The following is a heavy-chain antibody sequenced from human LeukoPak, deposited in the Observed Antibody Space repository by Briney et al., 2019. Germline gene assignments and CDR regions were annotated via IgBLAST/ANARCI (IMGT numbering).Heavy chain of an antibody. D-gene: IGHD1-20*01. CDR1: GFTVSGNY. Sequence: GGSLRLSCTAFGFTVSGNYLSWVRQTPGKGLEWVSVLYSGGNTYYTESLKGRFTISRDNSKNTLYLQMNSLRAEDTAVYYCAKEAHNWNDKELDYWGQGTLVTVSS. CDR2: LYSGGNT. V-gene: IGHV3-53*05. J-gene: IGHJ4*02. CDR3: AKEAHNWNDKELDY.